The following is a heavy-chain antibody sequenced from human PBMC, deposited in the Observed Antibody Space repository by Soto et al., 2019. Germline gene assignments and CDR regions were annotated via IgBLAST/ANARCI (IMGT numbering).Heavy chain of an antibody. J-gene: IGHJ6*02. D-gene: IGHD3-16*01. V-gene: IGHV3-33*01. CDR3: ARDPRQGENHPRVYYYGMDV. CDR1: GFTFSSYG. Sequence: GGSLRLSCAASGFTFSSYGMHWVRQAPGKGLEWVAVIWYDGSNKYYADSVKGRFTISRDNSKNTLYLQMNSLRAEDTAVYYCARDPRQGENHPRVYYYGMDVWGQGTTVTVSS. CDR2: IWYDGSNK.